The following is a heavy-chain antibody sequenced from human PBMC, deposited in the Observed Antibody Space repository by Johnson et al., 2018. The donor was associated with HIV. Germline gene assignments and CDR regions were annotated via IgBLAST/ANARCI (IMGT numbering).Heavy chain of an antibody. V-gene: IGHV3-33*08. J-gene: IGHJ3*02. D-gene: IGHD6-19*01. Sequence: VQLVESGGGVVQPGTSLRLSCAASGFTFSNAWMSWVRQAPGKGLEWVAVIWYDGSNNYYVDSVKGRFTISRDNAKSTLYLQMNSLRAEDTAVYYCARPSLTVYSSGWYDWGVFDIWGQGTMVTVSS. CDR3: ARPSLTVYSSGWYDWGVFDI. CDR2: IWYDGSNN. CDR1: GFTFSNAW.